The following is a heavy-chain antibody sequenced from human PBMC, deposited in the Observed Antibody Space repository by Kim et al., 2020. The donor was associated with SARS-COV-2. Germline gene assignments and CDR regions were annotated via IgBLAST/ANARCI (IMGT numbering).Heavy chain of an antibody. CDR1: GFTFSSYS. J-gene: IGHJ6*02. CDR3: ARDVGAIYCSSTSCYYDYYYYGMDV. Sequence: GGSLRLSCAASGFTFSSYSMNWVRQAPGKGLEWVSSISSSSSYIYYADSVKGRFTISRDNAKNSLYLQMNSLRAEDTAVYYCARDVGAIYCSSTSCYYDYYYYGMDVWGQGTTVTVSS. D-gene: IGHD2-2*01. V-gene: IGHV3-21*01. CDR2: ISSSSSYI.